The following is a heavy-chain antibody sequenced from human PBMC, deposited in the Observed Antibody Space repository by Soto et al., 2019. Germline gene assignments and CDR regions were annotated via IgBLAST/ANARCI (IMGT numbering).Heavy chain of an antibody. CDR2: IYYSGGT. Sequence: SETLSLTCTVSGGSISSSSYYWGWIRQPPGKGLEWIGSIYYSGGTYYNPSLKSRVTISVDTSKNQFSLKLSSVTAADTAVYYCATVGDSGSYYGYWGQGTLVTVSS. J-gene: IGHJ4*02. CDR1: GGSISSSSYY. D-gene: IGHD1-26*01. V-gene: IGHV4-39*01. CDR3: ATVGDSGSYYGY.